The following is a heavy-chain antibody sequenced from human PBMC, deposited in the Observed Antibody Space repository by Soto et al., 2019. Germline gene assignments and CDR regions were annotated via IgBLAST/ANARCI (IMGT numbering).Heavy chain of an antibody. CDR3: AREVVLTEWYFDN. J-gene: IGHJ4*02. D-gene: IGHD2-21*01. V-gene: IGHV3-30-3*01. CDR1: GFTFSRYS. Sequence: QVQLMESGGGVVQPGGSLRLSSATSGFTFSRYSMHWFRQAPGKGLEWVAVTSSDGGIKFYADSVKGRVTVSRDNSKNTLYLQMNNLRPENTAVYYCAREVVLTEWYFDNWGQGILVTVSS. CDR2: TSSDGGIK.